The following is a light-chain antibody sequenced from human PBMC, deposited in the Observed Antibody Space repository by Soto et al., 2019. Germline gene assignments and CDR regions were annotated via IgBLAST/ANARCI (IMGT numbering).Light chain of an antibody. CDR2: GAS. Sequence: EIVLTQSPGTLSLSPGEXATLSCRASQSVSTNYLAWYQQKPGQAPRLLLYGASTRATGIPDRFSGSGSGTDFTLTIRRLEPEDFAVYYCQQNGDSPFTFGPGTKVDI. CDR1: QSVSTNY. CDR3: QQNGDSPFT. J-gene: IGKJ3*01. V-gene: IGKV3-20*01.